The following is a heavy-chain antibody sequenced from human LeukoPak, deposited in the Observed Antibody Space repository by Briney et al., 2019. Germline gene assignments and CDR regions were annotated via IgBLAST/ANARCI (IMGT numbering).Heavy chain of an antibody. CDR2: ISAYNGNT. V-gene: IGHV1-18*01. CDR3: ARQDYYDSSGYYKDY. D-gene: IGHD3-22*01. CDR1: GYTFTSYG. Sequence: ASVKVSCKASGYTFTSYGISWVRQAPGQGLEWMGWISAYNGNTNYAQKLQGRVTMTTDTSTNTAYMELRSLRSDDTAVYYCARQDYYDSSGYYKDYWGQGTLVTVSS. J-gene: IGHJ4*02.